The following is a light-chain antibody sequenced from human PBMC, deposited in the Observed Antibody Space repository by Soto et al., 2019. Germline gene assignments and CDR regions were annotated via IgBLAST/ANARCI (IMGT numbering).Light chain of an antibody. CDR2: GAS. V-gene: IGKV3-20*01. Sequence: IVMTQSPVTLSVSPGERVALSGRAIQSVSSNLAWYQQKPGQPPSLLIYGASSRATGIPDRFSGSGSGTDSTITISRLEPEDFAVYYCQQYGSSRTFGQGTKVDNK. J-gene: IGKJ1*01. CDR3: QQYGSSRT. CDR1: QSVSSN.